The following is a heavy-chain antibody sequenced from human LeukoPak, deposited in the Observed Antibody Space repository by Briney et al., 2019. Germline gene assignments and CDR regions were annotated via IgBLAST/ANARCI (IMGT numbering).Heavy chain of an antibody. V-gene: IGHV1-69*13. CDR3: ARAFSGWLQMDHDAFDI. CDR2: IIPIFGTA. Sequence: SVKVSCKASGYTFTSYGISWVRQAPGQGLEWMGGIIPIFGTANYAQKFQGRVTITADESTSTAYMELSSLRSEDTAVYYCARAFSGWLQMDHDAFDIWGQGTMVTVSS. CDR1: GYTFTSYG. D-gene: IGHD5-24*01. J-gene: IGHJ3*02.